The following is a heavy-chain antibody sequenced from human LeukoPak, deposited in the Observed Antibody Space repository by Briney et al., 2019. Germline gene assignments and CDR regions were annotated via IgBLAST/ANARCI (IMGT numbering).Heavy chain of an antibody. CDR3: ARDIHSVAFDI. CDR2: ISSSSSYI. J-gene: IGHJ3*02. V-gene: IGHV3-21*01. Sequence: GGSLRLSCAASGFPFNTYWMHWVRQAPGEGLVWFSSISSSSSYIYYADSVKGRFTIYRDNAKRSVYLQMNSLGVEDTAVYYCARDIHSVAFDIWGQGTMVTVSS. CDR1: GFPFNTYW.